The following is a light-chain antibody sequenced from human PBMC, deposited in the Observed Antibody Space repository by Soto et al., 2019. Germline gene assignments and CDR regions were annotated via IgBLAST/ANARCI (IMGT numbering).Light chain of an antibody. CDR1: ISDVDVYTY. J-gene: IGLJ3*02. CDR3: ASYTTNTSPVV. CDR2: EVN. V-gene: IGLV2-14*01. Sequence: QSVLTQPASVSGSPGQSITISCTGIISDVDVYTYVSWYQQYPGKAPKVLIYEVNNRPSGVSYRFSGSKSGSTASLTISGLQTEDEADYYCASYTTNTSPVVFGGGTKVTVL.